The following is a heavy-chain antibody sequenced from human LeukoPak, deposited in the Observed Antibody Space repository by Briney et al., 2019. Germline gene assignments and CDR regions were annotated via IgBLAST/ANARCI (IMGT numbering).Heavy chain of an antibody. J-gene: IGHJ4*02. CDR2: ISYDGSNK. CDR1: GFTFSSYG. Sequence: PGRSLRLSCAASGFTFSSYGMHWVRQATGKGLEWVAVISYDGSNKYYADSVKGRFTISRDNSKNTLYLQMNSLRAEDTAVYYCAKDHGLRYFDWGFDYWGQGTLVTVSS. D-gene: IGHD3-9*01. V-gene: IGHV3-30*18. CDR3: AKDHGLRYFDWGFDY.